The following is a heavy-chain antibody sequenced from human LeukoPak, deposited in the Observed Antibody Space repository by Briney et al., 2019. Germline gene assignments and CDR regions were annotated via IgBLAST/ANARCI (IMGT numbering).Heavy chain of an antibody. CDR1: GYTFTSYY. D-gene: IGHD2-2*01. CDR2: INPSGGGT. V-gene: IGHV1-46*01. J-gene: IGHJ4*02. CDR3: AREGLVVVPAATN. Sequence: GASVKVSCKASGYTFTSYYMHWVRQAPGQGLEWMGIINPSGGGTSYAQKFQGRVTMTRDTSTSTVYMELSSLRSEDTAVYYCAREGLVVVPAATNWGQGTLVTVSS.